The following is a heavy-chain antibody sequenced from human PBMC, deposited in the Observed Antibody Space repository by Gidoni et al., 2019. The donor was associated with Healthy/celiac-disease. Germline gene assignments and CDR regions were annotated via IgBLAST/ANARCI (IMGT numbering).Heavy chain of an antibody. Sequence: QVQLVESGGGVVQPGRSLRLSCAASGFTFSSYGMHWVRQAPGKGLEWVAVISYDGSNKYYADSVKGRFTISRDNSKNTLYLQMNSLRAEDTAVYYCAKDRDYAGGRYYFDYWGQGTLVTVSS. J-gene: IGHJ4*02. CDR2: ISYDGSNK. CDR3: AKDRDYAGGRYYFDY. CDR1: GFTFSSYG. V-gene: IGHV3-30*18. D-gene: IGHD4-17*01.